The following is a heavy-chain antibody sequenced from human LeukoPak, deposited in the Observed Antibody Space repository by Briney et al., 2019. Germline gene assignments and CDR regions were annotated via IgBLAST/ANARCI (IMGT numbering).Heavy chain of an antibody. D-gene: IGHD1-14*01. CDR2: INSDGSST. Sequence: GGSLRLSCAASGFTFSSYWMHWVRQAPGKGLVWVSRINSDGSSTSYADSVKGRFTISRDNAKNTLYLQMNSLRVEDTAVYFCASVEPLYLIPHYWGQGTLVTVSS. V-gene: IGHV3-74*01. CDR1: GFTFSSYW. CDR3: ASVEPLYLIPHY. J-gene: IGHJ4*02.